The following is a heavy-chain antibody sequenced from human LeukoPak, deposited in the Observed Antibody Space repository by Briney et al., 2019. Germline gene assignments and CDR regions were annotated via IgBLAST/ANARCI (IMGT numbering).Heavy chain of an antibody. CDR1: GFTFRNYG. CDR3: AKDRRSSTSLEPPSGFDY. D-gene: IGHD2-2*01. J-gene: IGHJ4*02. Sequence: QPGGSLRLSCAASGFTFRNYGMSWVRQAPGEGLEWLANIKLDGSDQHYADSVKGRFTISRDNAKNSLYLQMNSLRAEDTALYYCAKDRRSSTSLEPPSGFDYWGQGTLVTVSS. V-gene: IGHV3-7*03. CDR2: IKLDGSDQ.